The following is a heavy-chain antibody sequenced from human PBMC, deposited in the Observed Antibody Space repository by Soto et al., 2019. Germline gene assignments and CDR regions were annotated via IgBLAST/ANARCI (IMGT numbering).Heavy chain of an antibody. CDR2: IYWNDDK. V-gene: IGHV2-5*01. D-gene: IGHD5-12*01. CDR1: GFSLTTSGVG. CDR3: AHRQSLIVTTIGAFDF. Sequence: SGPTLVNPTQTLTLTCTFSGFSLTTSGVGVGWFRQPPGKALEWLALIYWNDDKHYSPSLRSRLTITKDTSKNQVVLTLTNVDPVDTATYYCAHRQSLIVTTIGAFDFWGQGTMVTVS. J-gene: IGHJ3*01.